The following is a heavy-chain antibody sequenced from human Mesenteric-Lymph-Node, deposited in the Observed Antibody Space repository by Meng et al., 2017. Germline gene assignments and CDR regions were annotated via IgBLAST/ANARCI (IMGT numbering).Heavy chain of an antibody. CDR3: AREALHYYDSSVLAY. J-gene: IGHJ4*02. CDR2: INHSGST. D-gene: IGHD3-22*01. CDR1: GGSFSGYC. V-gene: IGHV4-34*01. Sequence: QAQLQQWGAGLLKPSETLSLICAFWGGSFSGYCWSWIRQPPGKGLEWIGEINHSGSTNYNPSLKSRVTISVDTSKNQFSLKLSSVTAADTAVYYCAREALHYYDSSVLAYWGQGTLVTVSS.